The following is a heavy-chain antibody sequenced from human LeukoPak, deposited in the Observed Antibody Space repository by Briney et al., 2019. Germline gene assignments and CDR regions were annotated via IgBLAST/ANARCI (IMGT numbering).Heavy chain of an antibody. J-gene: IGHJ4*02. Sequence: GASVKVSCKASGGTFSSYAISWVRQAPGQGPEWMGGIIPIFGTANYAQKFQGRVTITADESTSTAYMELSSLRSEDTAVYYCARGPRDYDILTGYYGEPGTQPLDYWGQGTLVTVSS. V-gene: IGHV1-69*13. CDR3: ARGPRDYDILTGYYGEPGTQPLDY. D-gene: IGHD3-9*01. CDR1: GGTFSSYA. CDR2: IIPIFGTA.